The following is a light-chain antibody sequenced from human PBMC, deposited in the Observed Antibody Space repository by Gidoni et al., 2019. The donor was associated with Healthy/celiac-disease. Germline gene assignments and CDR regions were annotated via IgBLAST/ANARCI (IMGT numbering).Light chain of an antibody. CDR2: WAS. J-gene: IGKJ1*01. V-gene: IGKV4-1*01. CDR1: QSVLYSSTHKNY. CDR3: QQYYSTPLT. Sequence: DIVMTQAPDSLARSLGERATINCKSSQSVLYSSTHKNYLAWYQPKPGQPPKLLIYWASTRESGVPDRFSGSGSGTYFTLTIRSLQAEDVAVYYCQQYYSTPLTFGQGTKVEIK.